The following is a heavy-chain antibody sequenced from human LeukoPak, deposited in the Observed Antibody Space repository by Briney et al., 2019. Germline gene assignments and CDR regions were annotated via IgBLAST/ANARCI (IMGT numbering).Heavy chain of an antibody. V-gene: IGHV3-74*03. CDR2: INTDGSTT. D-gene: IGHD2-8*02. Sequence: QSGGSLRLSCAASGFTFSSYWMHWVRQAPGKGLVWVSRINTDGSTTAYADSVKGRFTISRDNAKNTLYLEMNSLRAEDTAIYYCSRGKSAGLVNWFDPWGQGILVTVSS. CDR3: SRGKSAGLVNWFDP. CDR1: GFTFSSYW. J-gene: IGHJ5*02.